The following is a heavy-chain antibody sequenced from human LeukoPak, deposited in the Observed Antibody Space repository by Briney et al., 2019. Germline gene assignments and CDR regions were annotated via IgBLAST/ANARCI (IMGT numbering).Heavy chain of an antibody. D-gene: IGHD3-10*01. CDR3: ARDLMVRGSPYWGFDP. CDR2: IYSGGST. CDR1: GFTVSSNY. Sequence: GGSLRLSCAASGFTVSSNYMSWVRQAPGKGLEWVSVIYSGGSTYYADSVKDRFTISRDNSKNTLYLQMNSLRAEDTAVYYCARDLMVRGSPYWGFDPWGQGTLVTVSS. V-gene: IGHV3-53*01. J-gene: IGHJ5*02.